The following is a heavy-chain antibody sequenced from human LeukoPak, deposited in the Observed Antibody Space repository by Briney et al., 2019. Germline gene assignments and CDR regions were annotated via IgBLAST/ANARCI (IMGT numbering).Heavy chain of an antibody. Sequence: GESLKISCKGSGYSFTTYWIGWVRQMPGKDLEWMGIIYPDDSDTRKNPSFQGQVTISADKSISTAYLQWTSLKASDTAMYYCVRLLDYALDYWGQGTLVTVSS. D-gene: IGHD4-17*01. CDR2: IYPDDSDT. CDR1: GYSFTTYW. CDR3: VRLLDYALDY. V-gene: IGHV5-51*01. J-gene: IGHJ4*02.